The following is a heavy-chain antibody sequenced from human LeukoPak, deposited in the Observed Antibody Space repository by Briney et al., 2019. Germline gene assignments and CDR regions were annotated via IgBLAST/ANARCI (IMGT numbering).Heavy chain of an antibody. Sequence: ASVKVSCKASGYTFTGYYMHWVRQAPGQGLEWMGWINPNSGGTNYAQKFQGRVTMTRDTSISTAYMELSSLRSEDTAVYYCARDLDPGIAVAGTFDYWGQGTLVTVSS. V-gene: IGHV1-2*02. D-gene: IGHD6-19*01. CDR3: ARDLDPGIAVAGTFDY. CDR1: GYTFTGYY. CDR2: INPNSGGT. J-gene: IGHJ4*02.